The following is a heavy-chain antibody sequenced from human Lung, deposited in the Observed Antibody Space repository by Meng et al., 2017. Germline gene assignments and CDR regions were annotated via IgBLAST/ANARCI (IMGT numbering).Heavy chain of an antibody. CDR3: ARDEDISAAGKLFGDY. CDR1: GYNFPDYY. J-gene: IGHJ4*02. CDR2: INPKNGDT. Sequence: VPVAQSLAEGKKPVASVKVSCKPSGYNFPDYYIHWVRRPPGQGLEWMGRINPKNGDTHYAQKFQARVTMTGDTSISTAYMELSGLRSDDTAMYYCARDEDISAAGKLFGDYWGQGTLVTVSS. D-gene: IGHD6-25*01. V-gene: IGHV1-2*06.